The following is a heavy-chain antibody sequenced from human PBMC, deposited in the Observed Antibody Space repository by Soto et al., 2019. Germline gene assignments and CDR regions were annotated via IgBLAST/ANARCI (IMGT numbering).Heavy chain of an antibody. Sequence: GGSLRLSCAASGFTFSSYWMSWVRQAPGKGLEWVANIKQDGSEKYYVDSVKGRFTISRDNAKNSLYLQMNSLRAEDTAVYYCAIIAVAVPDAFDIWGQGTMVTVS. CDR3: AIIAVAVPDAFDI. CDR2: IKQDGSEK. J-gene: IGHJ3*02. CDR1: GFTFSSYW. D-gene: IGHD6-19*01. V-gene: IGHV3-7*05.